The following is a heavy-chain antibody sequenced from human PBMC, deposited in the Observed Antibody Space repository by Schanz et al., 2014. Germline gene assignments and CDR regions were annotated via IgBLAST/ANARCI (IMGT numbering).Heavy chain of an antibody. Sequence: EVQLLESGGGLVQPGGSLRLSCVASGFTFFGSFAMSWVRQAPGKGLEWVSGMSGSGSTADYADSVKGRFTISRDNSKNTLYLEMNRLRVDDTALYYCSKDKQGSRSDDSWGQGTLVTVSS. CDR1: GFTFFGSFA. CDR2: MSGSGSTA. J-gene: IGHJ5*01. D-gene: IGHD2-15*01. CDR3: SKDKQGSRSDDS. V-gene: IGHV3-23*01.